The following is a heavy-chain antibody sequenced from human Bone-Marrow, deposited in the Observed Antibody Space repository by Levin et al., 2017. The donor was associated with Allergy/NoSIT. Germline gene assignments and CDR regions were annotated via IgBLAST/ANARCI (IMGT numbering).Heavy chain of an antibody. J-gene: IGHJ4*02. CDR1: GFTFSSYS. CDR2: ISSNSNLI. Sequence: PGGSLRLSCATSGFTFSSYSMNWVRQTPGKGLEWISFISSNSNLIYYADSVKGRFTISRDNAKNSLYLLMNSLGDEDTAVYFCVRGGSGLDSWGQGTLVTVSS. V-gene: IGHV3-48*02. D-gene: IGHD3-10*01. CDR3: VRGGSGLDS.